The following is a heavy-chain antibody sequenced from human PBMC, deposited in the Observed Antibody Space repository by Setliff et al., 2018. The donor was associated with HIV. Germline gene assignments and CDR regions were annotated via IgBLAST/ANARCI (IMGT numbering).Heavy chain of an antibody. J-gene: IGHJ4*02. Sequence: GESLKISCAASGFTFTDAWMSWVRQAPGKGLEWVGRIKTKADGGATNYAAPVKGRFTISRDDSKNTLYLQMNSLKTDDTAIYYCTTDGMFSSDLGCHWGQGTLVTVSS. D-gene: IGHD6-19*01. CDR2: IKTKADGGAT. CDR3: TTDGMFSSDLGCH. V-gene: IGHV3-15*01. CDR1: GFTFTDAW.